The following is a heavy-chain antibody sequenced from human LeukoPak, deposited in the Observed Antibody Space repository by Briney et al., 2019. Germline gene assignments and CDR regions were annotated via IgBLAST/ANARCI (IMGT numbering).Heavy chain of an antibody. CDR1: GYTFASYG. D-gene: IGHD4-17*01. Sequence: ASVKVSCKASGYTFASYGISWVRQAPGQGLEWMGWISVNNGNTNYAQNLQGRVTMTTDTSTSTAYMELRSLRSDDTAVYYCARDDYGDYHYYGVDVWGQGTTVTVSS. V-gene: IGHV1-18*01. CDR2: ISVNNGNT. J-gene: IGHJ6*02. CDR3: ARDDYGDYHYYGVDV.